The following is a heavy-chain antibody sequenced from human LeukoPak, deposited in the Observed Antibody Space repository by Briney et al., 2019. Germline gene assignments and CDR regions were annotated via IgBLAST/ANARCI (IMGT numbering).Heavy chain of an antibody. J-gene: IGHJ4*02. V-gene: IGHV3-30*02. CDR1: GFTFRSYG. Sequence: PGGSLRLSCAASGFTFRSYGMHWVRQAPGKGLEWVAFIRYDGSNKYYADSVEGRFTISRDNSKNTLYLQMNSLRAEDTAVYYCAKRSDDYFDYWGQGTLVTVSS. CDR3: AKRSDDYFDY. CDR2: IRYDGSNK.